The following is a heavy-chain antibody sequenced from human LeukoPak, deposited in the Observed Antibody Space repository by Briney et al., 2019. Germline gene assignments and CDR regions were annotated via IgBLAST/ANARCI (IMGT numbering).Heavy chain of an antibody. CDR3: ARGRYSSTTYYFDY. J-gene: IGHJ4*02. V-gene: IGHV3-7*03. D-gene: IGHD5-18*01. Sequence: GGSLRLSCAASGFTFSSYWMSWVRQAPGKGLEWVANIKRDGSETYYMDSMKGRFTISRDNAKNSLFLQMVSLRAEDTAVYYCARGRYSSTTYYFDYWGQGTPVTVSS. CDR1: GFTFSSYW. CDR2: IKRDGSET.